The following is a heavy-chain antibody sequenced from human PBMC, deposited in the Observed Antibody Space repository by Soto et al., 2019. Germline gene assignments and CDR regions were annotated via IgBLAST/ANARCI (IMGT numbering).Heavy chain of an antibody. V-gene: IGHV3-23*01. Sequence: PGGSLRLSCAASGFTFSSYAMSWVRQAPGKGLEWVSAISGSGGSTYYADSVKGRFTISRDNSKNTLYLQMNSLRAEDTAVYYCATTGGYSSSWYSDYYYGMDVWGQGTTVTVSS. CDR1: GFTFSSYA. J-gene: IGHJ6*02. CDR3: ATTGGYSSSWYSDYYYGMDV. CDR2: ISGSGGST. D-gene: IGHD6-13*01.